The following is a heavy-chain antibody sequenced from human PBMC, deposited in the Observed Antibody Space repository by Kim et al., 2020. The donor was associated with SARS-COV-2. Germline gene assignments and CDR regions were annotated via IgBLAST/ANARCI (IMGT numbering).Heavy chain of an antibody. J-gene: IGHJ3*02. CDR1: GYSFTSYW. V-gene: IGHV5-10-1*01. CDR2: IDPSDSYT. Sequence: GESLKISCKGSGYSFTSYWISWVRQMPGKGLEWMGRIDPSDSYTNYSPSFQGHVTISADKSISTAYLQWSSLKASYTAMYYCASLPAQDIVVVPAAMDNDAFDIWGQGTMVTVSS. D-gene: IGHD2-2*01. CDR3: ASLPAQDIVVVPAAMDNDAFDI.